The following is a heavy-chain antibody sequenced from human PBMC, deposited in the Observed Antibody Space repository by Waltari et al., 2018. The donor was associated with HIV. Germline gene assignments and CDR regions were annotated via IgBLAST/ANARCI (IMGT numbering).Heavy chain of an antibody. J-gene: IGHJ6*02. Sequence: EVQLVESGGGLIQPGGSLRLSRPASGFTVSCNYMSWVRQAPGKGREGVSVIYSGGNTYYADSVKGRFTISRDNSKNTLYLQMNSLRAEDTAVYYCARGNNYYGMDVWGQGTTVTVSS. V-gene: IGHV3-53*01. CDR3: ARGNNYYGMDV. CDR2: IYSGGNT. CDR1: GFTVSCNY.